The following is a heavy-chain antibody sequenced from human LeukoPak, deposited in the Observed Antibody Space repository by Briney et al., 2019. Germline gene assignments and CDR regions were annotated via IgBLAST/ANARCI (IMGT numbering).Heavy chain of an antibody. J-gene: IGHJ4*02. CDR1: GGSFSGYY. Sequence: SSETLSLTCAVYGGSFSGYYWSWIRQPPGKGLEWIGEINHSGSTNYNPSLKSRVTISVDTSKNQFSLKLSSVTAADTAVYYCARDVSSSSRDYWGQGTLVTVSS. CDR2: INHSGST. CDR3: ARDVSSSSRDY. D-gene: IGHD6-6*01. V-gene: IGHV4-34*01.